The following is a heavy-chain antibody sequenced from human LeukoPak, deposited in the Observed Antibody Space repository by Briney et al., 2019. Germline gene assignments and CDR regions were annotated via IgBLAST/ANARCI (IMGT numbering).Heavy chain of an antibody. J-gene: IGHJ3*02. CDR2: IKQDGSEK. V-gene: IGHV3-7*01. CDR1: GFIFSSYW. D-gene: IGHD3-3*01. CDR3: ASYDFWSGYYTDAFDI. Sequence: PGGSLRLSCAASGFIFSSYWMSWVRQAPGKGLEWVANIKQDGSEKYYVDSVKGRFTISRDNAKNSLYLQMNSLRAEDTAVYYCASYDFWSGYYTDAFDIWGQGTMVTVSS.